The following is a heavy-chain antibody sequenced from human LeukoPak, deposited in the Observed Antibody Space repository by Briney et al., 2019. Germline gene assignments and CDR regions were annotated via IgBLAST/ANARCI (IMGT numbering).Heavy chain of an antibody. CDR2: IYSGGST. Sequence: PGGSLRLSCAASGFTVSNNYMRWVRQAPGKGLEWVFVIYSGGSTYYADSVKGRFTISRDNFKNTLYLQMNSLRAEDTAEYYCASQLDPYYYYYGMDVWGQGTTVTGSS. V-gene: IGHV3-53*01. CDR1: GFTVSNNY. D-gene: IGHD1-1*01. CDR3: ASQLDPYYYYYGMDV. J-gene: IGHJ6*02.